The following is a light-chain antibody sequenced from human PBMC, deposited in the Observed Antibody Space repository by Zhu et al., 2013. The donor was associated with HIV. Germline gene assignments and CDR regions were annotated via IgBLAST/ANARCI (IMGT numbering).Light chain of an antibody. V-gene: IGKV1-16*01. CDR2: DVS. CDR3: QQYGSSPRT. CDR1: QDISNY. J-gene: IGKJ1*01. Sequence: DIQMTQSPSAMSASVGDRVTITCRASQDISNYLVWFQQKPGKAPKLLIYDVSKLESGVPSRFSGSGSGTDFTLTISRLEPEDFAVYYCQQYGSSPRTFGQGTKVEIK.